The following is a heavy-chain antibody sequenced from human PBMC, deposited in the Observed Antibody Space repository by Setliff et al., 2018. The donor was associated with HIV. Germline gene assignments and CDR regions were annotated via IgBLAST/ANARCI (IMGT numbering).Heavy chain of an antibody. V-gene: IGHV4-59*08. Sequence: ETLSLTCAVSGGSISSYYWSWIRQSPGKGLEWIGFIYYSGGTNYSPSLKSRVTISVDTSKNQFSLKLSSVTAADTAVYYCARGGSGSPFDYWGQGTLVTVSS. CDR3: ARGGSGSPFDY. CDR2: IYYSGGT. CDR1: GGSISSYY. J-gene: IGHJ4*02. D-gene: IGHD1-26*01.